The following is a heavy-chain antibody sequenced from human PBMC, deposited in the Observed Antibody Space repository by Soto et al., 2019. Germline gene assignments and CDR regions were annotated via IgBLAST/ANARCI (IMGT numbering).Heavy chain of an antibody. CDR2: IYSSGTFI. V-gene: IGHV3-21*01. Sequence: PGGSLRLSCTASGFIFRTYGMTWVRQAPGKGLEWVSSIYSSGTFIYYADSVKGRFTISRDDATNSLSLQMNSLRAEDTAVYYCGRAIGRGIIRDWGQGTLVTVSS. J-gene: IGHJ4*02. CDR1: GFIFRTYG. D-gene: IGHD2-21*01. CDR3: GRAIGRGIIRD.